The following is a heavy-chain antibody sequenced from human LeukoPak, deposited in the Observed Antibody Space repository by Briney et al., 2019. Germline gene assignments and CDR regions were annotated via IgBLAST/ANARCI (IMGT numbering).Heavy chain of an antibody. CDR2: INHSGST. V-gene: IGHV4-34*01. D-gene: IGHD2-2*01. CDR1: GGSFSGYY. J-gene: IGHJ5*02. Sequence: PSETLSLTCAVYGGSFSGYYWSWIRQPPGKGLEWIGEINHSGSTNYNPSLKSRVTISVDTSKNQFSLKLSSVTAADTAVYCCARGGGIVVVPAAIRPYRYNWFDPWGQGTLVTVSS. CDR3: ARGGGIVVVPAAIRPYRYNWFDP.